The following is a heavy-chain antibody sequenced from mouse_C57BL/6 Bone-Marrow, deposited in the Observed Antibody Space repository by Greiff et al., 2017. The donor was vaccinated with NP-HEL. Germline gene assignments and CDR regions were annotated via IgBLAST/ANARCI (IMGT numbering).Heavy chain of an antibody. J-gene: IGHJ1*03. V-gene: IGHV1-52*01. D-gene: IGHD2-4*01. CDR3: ARGGITDLYWYFDV. Sequence: QVQLQQPGAELVRPGSSVKLSCKASGYTFTSYWMHWVKQRPIQGLEWIGNIDPSDSETHYNQKFKDKATLTVDKSSSTAYMQLSSLTSEDSAVYYCARGGITDLYWYFDVWGTGTTVTVSS. CDR1: GYTFTSYW. CDR2: IDPSDSET.